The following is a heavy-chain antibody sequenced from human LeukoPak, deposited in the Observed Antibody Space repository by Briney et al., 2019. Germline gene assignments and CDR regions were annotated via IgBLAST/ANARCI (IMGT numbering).Heavy chain of an antibody. V-gene: IGHV1-8*01. Sequence: ASVKVSCKASGYTFTSYDINWVRQAPGQGLEWMGWMNPNSGNTGYAQKFQGRVTMTRNTSISTAYMELSSLRSEDTAVYYCARGDSSGWHYPNWFDPWGQGTLVTVSS. J-gene: IGHJ5*02. CDR2: MNPNSGNT. CDR3: ARGDSSGWHYPNWFDP. D-gene: IGHD6-25*01. CDR1: GYTFTSYD.